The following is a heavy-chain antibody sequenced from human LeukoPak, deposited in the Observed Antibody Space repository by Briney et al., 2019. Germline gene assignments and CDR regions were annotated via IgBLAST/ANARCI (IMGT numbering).Heavy chain of an antibody. Sequence: SETLSLTCTVSGGSISSYYWSWIRQPLGKGPEWIGYIYYSGSTNYNPSLKSRVTISVDTSKNQFSLKLSSVTAADTAVYYCARDGAYSSGWSVDRWDYYGMDVWGKGTTVTVSS. J-gene: IGHJ6*04. V-gene: IGHV4-59*01. CDR1: GGSISSYY. CDR3: ARDGAYSSGWSVDRWDYYGMDV. CDR2: IYYSGST. D-gene: IGHD6-19*01.